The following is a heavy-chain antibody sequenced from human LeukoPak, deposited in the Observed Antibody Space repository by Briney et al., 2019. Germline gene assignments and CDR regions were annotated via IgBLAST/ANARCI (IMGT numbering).Heavy chain of an antibody. V-gene: IGHV3-30*04. J-gene: IGHJ6*02. D-gene: IGHD3-10*01. CDR3: AREVAFGGEPCGMDV. Sequence: PGRSLRLSCAASGFTFSTYAMHWVRQAPGKGLEWVAVISSDGSYNYYADSVKGRFTISRDISQNALFLQMNSLRSEDTAVYSCAREVAFGGEPCGMDVWGQGTTVTVSS. CDR2: ISSDGSYN. CDR1: GFTFSTYA.